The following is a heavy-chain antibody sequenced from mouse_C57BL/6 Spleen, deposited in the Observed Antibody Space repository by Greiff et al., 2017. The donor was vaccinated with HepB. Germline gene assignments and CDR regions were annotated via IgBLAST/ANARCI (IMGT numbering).Heavy chain of an antibody. CDR3: ARIYYDYGESLYYFDY. D-gene: IGHD2-4*01. V-gene: IGHV3-6*01. Sequence: ESGPGLVKPSQSLSLTCSVTGYSITSGYYWNWIRQFPGNKLEWMGYISYDGSNNYNPSLKNRISITRDTSKNQFFLKLNSVTTEDTATYYCARIYYDYGESLYYFDYWGQGTTLTVSS. CDR2: ISYDGSN. CDR1: GYSITSGYY. J-gene: IGHJ2*01.